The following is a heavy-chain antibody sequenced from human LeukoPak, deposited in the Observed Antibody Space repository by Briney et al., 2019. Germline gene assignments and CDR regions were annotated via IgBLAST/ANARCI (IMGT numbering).Heavy chain of an antibody. CDR2: ITSGGDYI. J-gene: IGHJ4*02. V-gene: IGHV3-21*01. CDR1: GFTFNPFN. Sequence: GGSLRLSCAASGFTFNPFNMNWVRQAPGKGLEWVSSITSGGDYIYYADSVKGRSTTSRDNAKNSLSLQLNSLRVEDTAVYYCARGHYDVLAASYKWTPDYWGQGTLVTVSS. CDR3: ARGHYDVLAASYKWTPDY. D-gene: IGHD3-9*01.